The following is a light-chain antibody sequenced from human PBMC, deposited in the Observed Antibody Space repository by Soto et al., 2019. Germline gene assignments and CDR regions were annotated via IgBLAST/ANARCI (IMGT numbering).Light chain of an antibody. Sequence: EIVLTQSPDTLSLSPGERAALSCRASQSVTTYLSWYQQKPGQAPRLLIYDASNRATGIPARFSGSGSGTDFTLTISSLEPEDFAVYYCQQRSNWPTLISFGQGTRLEIK. CDR2: DAS. J-gene: IGKJ5*01. CDR1: QSVTTY. CDR3: QQRSNWPTLIS. V-gene: IGKV3-11*01.